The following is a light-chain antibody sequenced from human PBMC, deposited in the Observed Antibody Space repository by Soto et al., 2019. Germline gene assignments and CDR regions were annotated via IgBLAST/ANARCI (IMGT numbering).Light chain of an antibody. J-gene: IGKJ2*01. CDR1: QTISGW. V-gene: IGKV1-5*03. Sequence: DIQMTQSPSTLSAFVGDRVTITCRASQTISGWLAWYQQKPGKAPNLLIHRTSSLESGVPSRFSGSGSGTDFTLTIDNLQPDDFATYYCQQYNSDSVFGQGTKLEMK. CDR3: QQYNSDSV. CDR2: RTS.